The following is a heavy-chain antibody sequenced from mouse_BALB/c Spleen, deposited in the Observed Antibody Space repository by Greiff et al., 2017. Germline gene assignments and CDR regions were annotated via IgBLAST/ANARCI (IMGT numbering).Heavy chain of an antibody. J-gene: IGHJ2*01. CDR1: GFTFSSYT. CDR2: ISSGGSYT. D-gene: IGHD3-3*01. V-gene: IGHV5-6-4*01. CDR3: SGLETFDY. Sequence: EVQLVESGGGLVKPGGSLKLSCAASGFTFSSYTMSWVLQTPEKRLEWVATISSGGSYTYYPDSVKGRFTISRDNAKNTLYLQMSSLKSEDTAMYYCSGLETFDYWGQGTTLTVSS.